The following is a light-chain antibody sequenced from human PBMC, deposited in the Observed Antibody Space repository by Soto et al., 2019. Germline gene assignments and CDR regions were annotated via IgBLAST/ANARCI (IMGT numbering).Light chain of an antibody. CDR1: QDIGNS. V-gene: IGKV1-33*01. CDR2: DAS. J-gene: IGKJ2*01. Sequence: DIQMTQSPSSLSASVGDIVTITCQASQDIGNSLNWYQQKPGKAPKLLIFDASKLETRVPSRFSGSGSGTAFTFTVSSLQPEDIATYFCQHYHNLPRTFGQGTKLEIK. CDR3: QHYHNLPRT.